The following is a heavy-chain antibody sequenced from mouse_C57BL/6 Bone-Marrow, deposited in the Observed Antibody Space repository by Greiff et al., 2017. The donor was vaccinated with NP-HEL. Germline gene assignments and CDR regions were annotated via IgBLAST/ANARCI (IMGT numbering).Heavy chain of an antibody. CDR2: IDPANGNT. V-gene: IGHV14-3*01. CDR3: ARQSSSMAWFAY. D-gene: IGHD2-10*02. Sequence: VQLQQSVAELVRPGASVKLSCTASGFNIKNTYMHWVKQRPEQGLEWIGRIDPANGNTKYAPKFQGKATITADTSSHSAYLQLSSQTAEDTAIYYSARQSSSMAWFAYWGQGTLVTVSA. J-gene: IGHJ3*01. CDR1: GFNIKNTY.